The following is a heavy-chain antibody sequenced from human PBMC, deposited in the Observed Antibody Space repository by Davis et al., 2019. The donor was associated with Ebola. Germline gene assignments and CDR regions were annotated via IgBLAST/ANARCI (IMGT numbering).Heavy chain of an antibody. CDR1: GFTFSSYS. CDR2: ISSSSSTI. CDR3: ARGTPDYYDSSGHHLDY. J-gene: IGHJ4*02. V-gene: IGHV3-48*04. D-gene: IGHD3-22*01. Sequence: GESLKISCAASGFTFSSYSMNWVRQAPGKGLEWVSYISSSSSTIYYADSVKGRFTISRDNAKNSLYLQMNSLRAEDTAVYYCARGTPDYYDSSGHHLDYWGQGTLVTVSS.